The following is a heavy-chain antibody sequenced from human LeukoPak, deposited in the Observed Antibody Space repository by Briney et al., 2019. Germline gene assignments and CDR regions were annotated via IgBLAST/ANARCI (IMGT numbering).Heavy chain of an antibody. D-gene: IGHD1-7*01. J-gene: IGHJ6*02. CDR2: ISGSNSYI. V-gene: IGHV3-21*01. CDR1: GFTFSSYT. Sequence: PGGSLRLSCAASGFTFSSYTMHWIRQAPGKGLEWVSSISGSNSYIIYADSVKGRFTVSRDNAKDSLYLQMNSLRAEDTAVYYCARRKLTYYYGMDVWGQGTTVTVSS. CDR3: ARRKLTYYYGMDV.